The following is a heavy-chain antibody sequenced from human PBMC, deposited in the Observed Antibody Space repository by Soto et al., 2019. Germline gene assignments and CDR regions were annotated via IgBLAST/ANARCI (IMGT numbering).Heavy chain of an antibody. Sequence: GGSLRLSCAASGFTFSSYAMSWVRQAPGKGLEWVSAISGSGGSTYYADSVKGRFTISRDNSKNTLYLQMNSLRAEDTAVYYCAKDRELYVWGSYRYTGHWGQGTLVTVSS. V-gene: IGHV3-23*01. J-gene: IGHJ4*02. CDR2: ISGSGGST. CDR1: GFTFSSYA. D-gene: IGHD3-16*02. CDR3: AKDRELYVWGSYRYTGH.